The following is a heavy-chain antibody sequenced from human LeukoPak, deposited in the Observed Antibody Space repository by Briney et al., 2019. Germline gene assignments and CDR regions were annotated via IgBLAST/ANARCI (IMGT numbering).Heavy chain of an antibody. J-gene: IGHJ4*02. D-gene: IGHD3-9*01. CDR3: AKARLRYFDWLSEPYFDY. Sequence: PGGSLRLSCAASGFTFSSYAMSWVRQAPGKGLEWVSAISGSGGSTYYADSVKGRFTISRDNSKNTLYLQMNSLRAEDTALYYCAKARLRYFDWLSEPYFDYWGQGTLVTVSS. CDR1: GFTFSSYA. CDR2: ISGSGGST. V-gene: IGHV3-23*01.